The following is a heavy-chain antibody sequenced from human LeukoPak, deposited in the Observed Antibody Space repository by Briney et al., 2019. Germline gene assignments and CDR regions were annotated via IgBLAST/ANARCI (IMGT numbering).Heavy chain of an antibody. V-gene: IGHV4-31*03. J-gene: IGHJ5*02. D-gene: IGHD3-10*01. Sequence: PSETLSLTCTVSGGSISSGGYYWSWIRQHPGKGLEWIGYIYYSGSTYYNPSLKSRVTISVDTSKNQFSLKLSSVTAADTAVYYSARPRDQIWFGEFPSWFDPWGQGTLVTVSS. CDR2: IYYSGST. CDR1: GGSISSGGYY. CDR3: ARPRDQIWFGEFPSWFDP.